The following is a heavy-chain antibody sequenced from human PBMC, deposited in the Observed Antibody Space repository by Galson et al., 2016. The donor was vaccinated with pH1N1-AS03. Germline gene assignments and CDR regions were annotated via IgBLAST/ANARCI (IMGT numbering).Heavy chain of an antibody. Sequence: SLRLSCAASGFSFDIYAMTWVRQAPGKGLEWVSGISGSGGATYYADSVKGRFTISRDNAKNTLYLQVNSLRTDDTAVYYCARAAYDRTEDYYSHFDKWGQGTLVTVSS. J-gene: IGHJ4*02. CDR1: GFSFDIYA. CDR2: ISGSGGAT. V-gene: IGHV3-23*01. CDR3: ARAAYDRTEDYYSHFDK. D-gene: IGHD3-22*01.